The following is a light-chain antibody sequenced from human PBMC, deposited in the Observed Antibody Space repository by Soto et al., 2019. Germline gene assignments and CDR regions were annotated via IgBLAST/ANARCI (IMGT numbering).Light chain of an antibody. CDR1: QTISSW. J-gene: IGKJ1*01. CDR3: QHDNSYSAA. Sequence: DIQMTQSPSTLSGSVGNRVTITCLASQTISSWLAWYQQKPGKAPKLLIYKASTLKSGVPSRFSGSGSGTEFTLTISSLQPDDFATYYCQHDNSYSAAFGQGTKVEI. V-gene: IGKV1-5*03. CDR2: KAS.